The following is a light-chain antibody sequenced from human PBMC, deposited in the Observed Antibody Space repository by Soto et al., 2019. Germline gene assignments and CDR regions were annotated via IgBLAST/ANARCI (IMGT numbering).Light chain of an antibody. CDR2: GAS. CDR3: QQYNSSPRT. CDR1: QSVSSNF. V-gene: IGKV3-20*01. Sequence: EMVFTQSPGTLSLSPGERATLSCRASQSVSSNFLAWYQQKPGQAPRLLIYGASTRATGIPDRFSGSGSGTDFTLTVSRLEPEDFAVYYCQQYNSSPRTFGQGTKVDI. J-gene: IGKJ1*01.